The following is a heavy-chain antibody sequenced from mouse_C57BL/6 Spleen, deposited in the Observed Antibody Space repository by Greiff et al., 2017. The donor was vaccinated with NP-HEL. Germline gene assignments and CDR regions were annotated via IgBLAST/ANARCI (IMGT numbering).Heavy chain of an antibody. V-gene: IGHV6-6*01. CDR1: GFTFSDAW. CDR2: IRNKANNHAT. D-gene: IGHD1-1*01. Sequence: EVKLMESGGGLVQPGGSMKLSCAASGFTFSDAWMDWVRQSPEKGLEWVAEIRNKANNHATYYADSVKGRFTISRDDSKSSGYLQMNSLRAEDTGIYYCTHLFITTAPAMDYWGQGTSVTVSS. CDR3: THLFITTAPAMDY. J-gene: IGHJ4*01.